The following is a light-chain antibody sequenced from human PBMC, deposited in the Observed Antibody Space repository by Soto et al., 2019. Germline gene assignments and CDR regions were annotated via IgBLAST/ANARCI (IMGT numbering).Light chain of an antibody. CDR3: QQSYSTPHS. V-gene: IGKV1-39*01. CDR2: AAS. CDR1: QSISSY. J-gene: IGKJ3*01. Sequence: DIQMTQSPSSLSASVGDRVTITCRASQSISSYLNWYQQKPGKAPKLLIYAASSLQSGVPSRFSGSGSGTDFTLIISSLQPEDVATYYCQQSYSTPHSFGPGTKVDIK.